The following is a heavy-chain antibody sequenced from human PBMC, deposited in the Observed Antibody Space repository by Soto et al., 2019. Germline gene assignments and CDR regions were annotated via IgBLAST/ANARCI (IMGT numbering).Heavy chain of an antibody. V-gene: IGHV1-69*08. D-gene: IGHD1-1*01. J-gene: IGHJ6*03. CDR1: GGTFSSYT. CDR2: IIPILGIA. CDR3: ARDATWHDKTYTNEYYMDV. Sequence: QVQLVQSGAEVKKPGSSVKVSCKASGGTFSSYTISWVRQAPGQGLEWMGRIIPILGIANYAQKFQGRVTITADKSTSTAYMELSSLRSEDTAVYYCARDATWHDKTYTNEYYMDVWGKGTTVTVSS.